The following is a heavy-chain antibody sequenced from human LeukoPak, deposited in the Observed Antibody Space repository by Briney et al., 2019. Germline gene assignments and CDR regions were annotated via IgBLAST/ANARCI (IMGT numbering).Heavy chain of an antibody. V-gene: IGHV4-30-2*01. CDR1: GGSISSGGYS. D-gene: IGHD3-3*01. Sequence: SETLSLTCAVSGGSISSGGYSWSWIRQPPGKGLEWIGYIYHSGSTYYNPSLKSRVTISVDRSKNQFSLKLSSVTAADTAVYYCARGLHRITIFGVVINKYRGKGYFDYWGQGTLVTVSS. J-gene: IGHJ4*02. CDR2: IYHSGST. CDR3: ARGLHRITIFGVVINKYRGKGYFDY.